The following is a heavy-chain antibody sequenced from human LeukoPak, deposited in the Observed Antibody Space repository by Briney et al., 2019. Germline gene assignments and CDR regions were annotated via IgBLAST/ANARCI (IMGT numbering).Heavy chain of an antibody. CDR3: ARDHDDGDYFFDY. CDR1: GFTVRSNY. V-gene: IGHV3-66*01. CDR2: LYRGGTA. D-gene: IGHD4-17*01. J-gene: IGHJ4*02. Sequence: GGSLRLSCAASGFTVRSNYMSWVRQAPGKGLEWVSVLYRGGTANYADSVQGRFIISSDNSKNTLYLQMNSLRAEDTAVYYCARDHDDGDYFFDYWGQGTLVTVSS.